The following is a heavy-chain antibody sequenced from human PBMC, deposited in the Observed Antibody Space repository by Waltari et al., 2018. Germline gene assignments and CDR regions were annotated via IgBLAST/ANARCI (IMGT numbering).Heavy chain of an antibody. J-gene: IGHJ5*02. V-gene: IGHV3-23*01. D-gene: IGHD3-3*01. CDR3: AKDQAYDFWSDRAWFDP. CDR2: ISDSGGST. CDR1: GFTFSNYA. Sequence: EVQLLESGGHLVQPGGSLRLSCAASGFTFSNYAMSWVRQAPGKGLEWVSTISDSGGSTCYADSVKGRFTISRDNSKNTLYLQMNSLRAEDTAVYYCAKDQAYDFWSDRAWFDPWGQGTLVTVSS.